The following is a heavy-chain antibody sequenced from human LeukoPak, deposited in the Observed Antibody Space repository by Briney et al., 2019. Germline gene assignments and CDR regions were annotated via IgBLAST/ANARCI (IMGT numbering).Heavy chain of an antibody. V-gene: IGHV1-8*02. J-gene: IGHJ3*02. CDR3: AKRLDSSSWYGAFDI. D-gene: IGHD6-13*01. CDR2: MNPNSGNT. Sequence: VASVKVSCKASGYTFTSYDINWVRQATGQGLEWMGWMNPNSGNTGYAQTFQGRVTMTRNTSISTAYTELSSLRSEDTAVYYCAKRLDSSSWYGAFDIWGQGTMVTVSS. CDR1: GYTFTSYD.